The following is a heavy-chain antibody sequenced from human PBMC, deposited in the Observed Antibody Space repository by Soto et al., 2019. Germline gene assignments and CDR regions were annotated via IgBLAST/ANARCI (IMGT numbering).Heavy chain of an antibody. V-gene: IGHV3-74*01. CDR3: ARYCTGGSCSHGFDY. D-gene: IGHD2-15*01. Sequence: EVQLVESGGVLVQPGGSLRLSCAASGFSFSTFWRHWVRQPPGKGLVWVSRINSDGSSTDYADSVKGRFTISRDNAKNTLYLQMNSLRAEDTAVYYCARYCTGGSCSHGFDYWGQGSLVTVSS. CDR1: GFSFSTFW. J-gene: IGHJ4*02. CDR2: INSDGSST.